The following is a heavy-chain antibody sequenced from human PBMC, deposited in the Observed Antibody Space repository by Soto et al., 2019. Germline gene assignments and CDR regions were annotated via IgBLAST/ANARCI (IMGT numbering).Heavy chain of an antibody. V-gene: IGHV4-34*01. CDR3: ARGLGPAATYYYYGMDV. J-gene: IGHJ6*02. CDR1: GGSFSGYY. Sequence: PSETLSLTCAVYGGSFSGYYWSWIRQPPGKGLEWIGEINHSGSTNYNPSLKSRVTISVDTSKNQFSLKLSSVTAADTAVYYCARGLGPAATYYYYGMDVWGQGTTVTVSS. D-gene: IGHD2-2*01. CDR2: INHSGST.